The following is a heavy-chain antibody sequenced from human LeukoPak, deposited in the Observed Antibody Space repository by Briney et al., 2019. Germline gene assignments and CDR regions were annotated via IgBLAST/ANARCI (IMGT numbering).Heavy chain of an antibody. V-gene: IGHV4-59*08. D-gene: IGHD6-6*01. Sequence: SETLSLTCTVSGGSISSYYWSWIQQPPGKGLEWIGYIYYTGSTNYNPSLKSRVTISVDTSKNQFSLKLSYVNAADTAVYYCARYISSGLDYWGQGTLVTVSS. J-gene: IGHJ4*02. CDR2: IYYTGST. CDR1: GGSISSYY. CDR3: ARYISSGLDY.